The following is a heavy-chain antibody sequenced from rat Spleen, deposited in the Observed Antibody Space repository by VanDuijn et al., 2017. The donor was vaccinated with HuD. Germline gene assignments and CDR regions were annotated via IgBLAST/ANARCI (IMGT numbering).Heavy chain of an antibody. Sequence: EVQLVESGGGLVQPGRSLKLSCAASGLTFSDYGMAWVRQAPGKGLEWVSSINPDGGTTYYPDSVKGRFTISRDNAENTVYLQMNSLRSEDTATYYCAREGNYGYTDYFDYWGQGVMVTVSS. CDR2: INPDGGTT. CDR1: GLTFSDYG. D-gene: IGHD1-9*01. J-gene: IGHJ2*01. CDR3: AREGNYGYTDYFDY. V-gene: IGHV5-58*01.